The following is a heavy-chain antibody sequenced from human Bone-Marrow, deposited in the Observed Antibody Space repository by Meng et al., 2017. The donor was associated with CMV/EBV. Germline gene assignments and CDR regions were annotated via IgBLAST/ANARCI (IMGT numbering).Heavy chain of an antibody. V-gene: IGHV3-48*04. Sequence: GGPLRLPWAAAGYTFSSYSMNWVRQAPGKGLEWVSYISSSSTIYYADSVKGRFTISRDNAKKSLYLQMNSLRAEDTPVYYCARDRLVGATSWWYFDYWGHGTLVTVSS. J-gene: IGHJ4*01. D-gene: IGHD1-26*01. CDR1: GYTFSSYS. CDR3: ARDRLVGATSWWYFDY. CDR2: ISSSSTI.